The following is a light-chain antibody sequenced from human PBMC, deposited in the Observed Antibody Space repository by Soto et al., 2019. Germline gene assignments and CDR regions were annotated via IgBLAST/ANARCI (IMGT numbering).Light chain of an antibody. CDR2: DND. V-gene: IGLV1-51*01. CDR3: GTWDSSLGVGV. J-gene: IGLJ2*01. CDR1: SSNIGNNY. Sequence: QSVLTQPPSVSAAPGQKVTISCSGSSSNIGNNYVSWYQQLPGTAPKLLIYDNDKRPSGIPDRFSGSKSGTPATLGITGLQTGDEADYYCGTWDSSLGVGVFGGGTKLTVL.